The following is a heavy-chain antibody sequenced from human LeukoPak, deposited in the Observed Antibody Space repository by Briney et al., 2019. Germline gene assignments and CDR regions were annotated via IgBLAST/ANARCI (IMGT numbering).Heavy chain of an antibody. CDR2: IKSKTDGGTT. CDR1: GFTFSNAW. D-gene: IGHD2-21*01. V-gene: IGHV3-15*01. CDR3: TTDQDRGGDCYEYFQH. J-gene: IGHJ1*01. Sequence: GGSLRLSCAASGFTFSNAWMSWVRQAPGKGLEWVGRIKSKTDGGTTDYAAPVKGRFTISRDKSKNTLYLQMNSLKTEDTAVYYCTTDQDRGGDCYEYFQHWGQGTLVTVSS.